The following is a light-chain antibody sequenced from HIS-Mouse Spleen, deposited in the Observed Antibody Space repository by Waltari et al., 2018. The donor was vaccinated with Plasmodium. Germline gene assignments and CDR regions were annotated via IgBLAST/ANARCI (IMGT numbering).Light chain of an antibody. CDR3: QQRSNWPGLT. V-gene: IGKV3-11*01. CDR2: DAS. CDR1: QSVSSY. J-gene: IGKJ4*01. Sequence: EIVLTQSPATLSLSPGERATLSCRASQSVSSYLAWYQQKPGQAPRLLIYDASNRATGIPARFSCSGSGTDFTLTISSLEPEDFAVYYCQQRSNWPGLTFGGGTKVEIK.